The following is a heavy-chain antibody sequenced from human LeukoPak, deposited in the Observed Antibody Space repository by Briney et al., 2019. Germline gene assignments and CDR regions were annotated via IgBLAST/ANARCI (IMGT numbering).Heavy chain of an antibody. Sequence: GGSLRLSCAASGFTFSSYSMNWVRQAPGKGLEWVSSISSSSSYIYYADSVKGRFIISRDNAKNSLYLQMNSLRAEDTAVYYCARDFTSGTTVSDFDYWGQGTLVTVSS. J-gene: IGHJ4*02. V-gene: IGHV3-21*01. CDR1: GFTFSSYS. CDR2: ISSSSSYI. CDR3: ARDFTSGTTVSDFDY. D-gene: IGHD1-14*01.